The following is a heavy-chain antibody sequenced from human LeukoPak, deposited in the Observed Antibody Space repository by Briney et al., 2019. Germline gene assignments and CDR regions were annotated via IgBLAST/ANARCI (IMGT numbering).Heavy chain of an antibody. J-gene: IGHJ4*02. CDR3: ANRISGSSY. CDR1: GFTFNNYA. D-gene: IGHD1-26*01. V-gene: IGHV3-23*01. Sequence: GGSLRLSCAASGFTFNNYAMSWVRQAPGKGLEWVSAISAGGGNTDYADSVKGRFTISRDNSKNTVFLQMNSLRAEDTGVYYCANRISGSSYWGQGTLVTVSS. CDR2: ISAGGGNT.